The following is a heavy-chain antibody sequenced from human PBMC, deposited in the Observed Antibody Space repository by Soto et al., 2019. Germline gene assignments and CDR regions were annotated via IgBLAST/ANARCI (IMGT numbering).Heavy chain of an antibody. CDR3: ARLTTYYDFWSGYYKSLDYYYYMDV. CDR2: IYYSGST. Sequence: SETLSLTSTVSGGSISSYYWSWIRQPPGKGLEWIGYIYYSGSTNYNPSLKSRVTISVDTSKNQFSLKLSSVTAADTAVYYCARLTTYYDFWSGYYKSLDYYYYMDVWGKGTTVTVSS. V-gene: IGHV4-59*01. J-gene: IGHJ6*03. CDR1: GGSISSYY. D-gene: IGHD3-3*01.